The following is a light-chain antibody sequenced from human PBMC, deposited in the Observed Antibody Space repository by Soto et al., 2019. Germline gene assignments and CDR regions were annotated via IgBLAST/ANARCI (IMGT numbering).Light chain of an antibody. Sequence: DIQMTQSPSSLSASVGDRVTITCRASQSISSYFNWYQQKPGEAPKLLIYAASSLQSRVPSRFSGSGSGTDFPLTISSLQPEDFATYYCQQSYSTPPTFGQGTKVDIK. J-gene: IGKJ1*01. CDR2: AAS. CDR3: QQSYSTPPT. CDR1: QSISSY. V-gene: IGKV1-39*01.